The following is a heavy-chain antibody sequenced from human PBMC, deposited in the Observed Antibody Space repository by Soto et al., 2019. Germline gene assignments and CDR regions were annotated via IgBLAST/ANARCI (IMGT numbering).Heavy chain of an antibody. D-gene: IGHD2-2*01. CDR3: VRASMPKAHFDA. J-gene: IGHJ4*02. Sequence: SETLSLTCTVSGGSIRGYYCSWIRKSARMGLEWIGRMHISGSTNYNPSLKSRVTFSVDMSKNQISLKLTSVTAADSALYYCVRASMPKAHFDAWGQGTLVTVSS. V-gene: IGHV4-4*07. CDR2: MHISGST. CDR1: GGSIRGYY.